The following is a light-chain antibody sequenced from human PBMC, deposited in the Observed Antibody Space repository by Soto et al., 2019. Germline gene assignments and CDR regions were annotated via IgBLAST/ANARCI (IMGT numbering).Light chain of an antibody. CDR3: SSYTSSSTLYV. CDR1: SSDVCGYNY. V-gene: IGLV2-14*01. J-gene: IGLJ1*01. Sequence: QSVLTQPASVSGSPGQSITISCTGTSSDVCGYNYFSWYQQHPGKAPNLMIYDVSNRPSGVSNRFSGSKSGNTASLTISGLQAEDEADYYCSSYTSSSTLYVFGTGTKVTVL. CDR2: DVS.